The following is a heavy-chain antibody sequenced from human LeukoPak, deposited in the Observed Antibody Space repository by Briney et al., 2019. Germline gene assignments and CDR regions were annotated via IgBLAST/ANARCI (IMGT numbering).Heavy chain of an antibody. D-gene: IGHD3-10*01. Sequence: GGSLRLSCTASGFTFSRYWMSWVRQAPGKGLEWVGRTRNKANSYITDYAASVKGRLTISRDDSKNSLYLQMNSLKTEDTAVYYCARLLGSGSYYNGDYWGQGTLVTVSS. CDR1: GFTFSRYW. CDR2: TRNKANSYIT. J-gene: IGHJ4*02. V-gene: IGHV3-72*01. CDR3: ARLLGSGSYYNGDY.